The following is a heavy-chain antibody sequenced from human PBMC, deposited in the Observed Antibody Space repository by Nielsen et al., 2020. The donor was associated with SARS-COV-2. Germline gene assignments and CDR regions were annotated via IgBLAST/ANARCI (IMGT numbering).Heavy chain of an antibody. CDR2: ISSSGSTI. CDR3: ARDGGRRTMFGVNHRVRKDAFDI. CDR1: GFTFSSYE. Sequence: GESLKISCAASGFTFSSYEMNWVRQAPGEGLEWVSYISSSGSTIYYADSMKGRFTISRDNAKNSLFLQMNRLRVEDTAVYYCARDGGRRTMFGVNHRVRKDAFDIWGQGTMVTVSS. V-gene: IGHV3-48*03. D-gene: IGHD3-3*01. J-gene: IGHJ3*02.